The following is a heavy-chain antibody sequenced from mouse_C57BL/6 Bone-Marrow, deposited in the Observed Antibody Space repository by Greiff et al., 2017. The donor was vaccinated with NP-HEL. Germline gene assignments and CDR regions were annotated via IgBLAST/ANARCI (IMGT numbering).Heavy chain of an antibody. D-gene: IGHD1-1*01. J-gene: IGHJ4*01. V-gene: IGHV1-18*01. CDR1: GYTFTDYN. CDR3: ARTRDYYGSSYHYYAMDY. Sequence: EVQLQQSGPELVKPGASVKIPCKASGYTFTDYNMDWVKQSHGKSLEWIGDINPNNGGTIYNQKFKGKATLTVDKSSSTAYMELRSLTSEDTAVYYCARTRDYYGSSYHYYAMDYWGQGTSVTVSS. CDR2: INPNNGGT.